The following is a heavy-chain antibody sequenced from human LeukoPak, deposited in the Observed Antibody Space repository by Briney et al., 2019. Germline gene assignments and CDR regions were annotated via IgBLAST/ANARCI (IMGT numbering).Heavy chain of an antibody. CDR1: GFTFSSYS. D-gene: IGHD5-12*01. CDR2: ISSSSSTI. CDR3: ARASYGGYVGY. Sequence: PGGSLSLSCAASGFTFSSYSMNWVRQAPGKGLEWVSYISSSSSTIYYADSVKGRFTISRDNAKNSLYLQMNSLRAEDTAVYYCARASYGGYVGYWGQGTLVTVSS. J-gene: IGHJ4*02. V-gene: IGHV3-48*01.